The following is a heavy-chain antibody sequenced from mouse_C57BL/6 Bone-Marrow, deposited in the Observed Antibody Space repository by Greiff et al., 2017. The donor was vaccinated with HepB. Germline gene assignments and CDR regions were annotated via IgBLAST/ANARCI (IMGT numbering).Heavy chain of an antibody. D-gene: IGHD1-1*01. CDR1: GYAFSSYW. V-gene: IGHV1-82*01. CDR2: IYPGDGDT. Sequence: QVQLKQSGPELVKPGASVKISCKASGYAFSSYWMNWVKQRTGKGLEWIGRIYPGDGDTNYNGKFKGRATLTADKSSSTAYMQLSSLTSEDSAVYFCARCGCYGAWFAYWGQGTLVTVSA. J-gene: IGHJ3*01. CDR3: ARCGCYGAWFAY.